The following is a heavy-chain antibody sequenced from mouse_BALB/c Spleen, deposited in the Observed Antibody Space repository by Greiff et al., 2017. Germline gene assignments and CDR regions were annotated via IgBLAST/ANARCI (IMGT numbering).Heavy chain of an antibody. CDR3: AVDDSTTAVIDY. CDR2: IWAGGST. D-gene: IGHD1-2*01. Sequence: VKLMESGPGLVAPSQCLSITCTVSGFSLTSYGVHWVRQPPGKGLEWMGVIWAGGSTNNNSALMSRLSISKDNSESQVVLRMNSLQTDDTALYYCAVDDSTTAVIDYWGQGTTLTVSS. V-gene: IGHV2-9*02. J-gene: IGHJ2*01. CDR1: GFSLTSYG.